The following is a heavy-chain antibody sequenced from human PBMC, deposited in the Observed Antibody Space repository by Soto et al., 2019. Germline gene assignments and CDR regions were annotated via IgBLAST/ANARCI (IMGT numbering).Heavy chain of an antibody. J-gene: IGHJ4*02. CDR2: ISYRGRT. CDR1: GGSITSGDYY. Sequence: QVQLQESGPGLVKPSQTLSLTCTVSGGSITSGDYYWSWIRQHPGKGLEWIGYISYRGRTYYNSSLKHRVTTPLSTLTNHISRPLSSVTPADTAVYWCARGVRLGDLSLRYWRQGPLVTVSS. CDR3: ARGVRLGDLSLRY. V-gene: IGHV4-31*03. D-gene: IGHD3-16*02.